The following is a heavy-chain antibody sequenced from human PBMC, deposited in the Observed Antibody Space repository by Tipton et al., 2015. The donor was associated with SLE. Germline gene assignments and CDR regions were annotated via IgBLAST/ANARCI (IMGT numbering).Heavy chain of an antibody. CDR1: TYSTSSGYY. V-gene: IGHV4-38-2*01. CDR3: ARRSITPYFDY. D-gene: IGHD2/OR15-2a*01. J-gene: IGHJ4*02. Sequence: TLSLTCSVSTYSTSSGYYWGWIRQPPGKGLGWIGSIYHSGSAYYNPSLKSRITISVDTSKNQFSLKLTSVTAADTAVYYCARRSITPYFDYWGQGTLVTVSA. CDR2: IYHSGSA.